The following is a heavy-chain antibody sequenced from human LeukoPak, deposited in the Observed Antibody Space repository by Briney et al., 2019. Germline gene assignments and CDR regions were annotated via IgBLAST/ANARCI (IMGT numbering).Heavy chain of an antibody. CDR1: GFTFSRNW. CDR3: ARGAWATMVRGVISLDY. D-gene: IGHD3-10*01. CDR2: INQDGSEK. J-gene: IGHJ4*02. Sequence: PGGSLRLSCAASGFTFSRNWMSWVRQAPGKGLEWVANINQDGSEKYYVDSVKGRFTISRDNAKNSLYLQMNSLRAEDTAVYYCARGAWATMVRGVISLDYWGQGTLVTVSS. V-gene: IGHV3-7*01.